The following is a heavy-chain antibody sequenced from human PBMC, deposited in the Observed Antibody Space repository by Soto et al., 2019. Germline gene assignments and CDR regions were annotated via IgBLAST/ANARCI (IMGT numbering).Heavy chain of an antibody. CDR2: ISAYNGNT. CDR3: ARDGDIVVVPAAMRSNWFDP. CDR1: GYIFTSYG. D-gene: IGHD2-2*01. Sequence: QVQLVQSGAEVKKPGASVKVSCKASGYIFTSYGISWVRQAPGQGLEWMGWISAYNGNTNYAQKLQGRVTMTTDTSTSTAYMELRSLRSDDTAVYYCARDGDIVVVPAAMRSNWFDPWGQGTLVTVSS. V-gene: IGHV1-18*01. J-gene: IGHJ5*02.